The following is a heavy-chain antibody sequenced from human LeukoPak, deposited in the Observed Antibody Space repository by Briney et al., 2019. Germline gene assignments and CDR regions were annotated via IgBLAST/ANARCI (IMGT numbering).Heavy chain of an antibody. J-gene: IGHJ4*02. Sequence: SQTLSLTCTVSGGSISSGGYYWSWIHQHPGKGLEWIGYIYYSGSTYYNPSLKSRVTISVDTSKNQFSLKLSSVTAADTAVYYCARVSNYYDSSGYYSGLIFDYWGQGTLVTVSS. CDR1: GGSISSGGYY. D-gene: IGHD3-22*01. V-gene: IGHV4-31*03. CDR3: ARVSNYYDSSGYYSGLIFDY. CDR2: IYYSGST.